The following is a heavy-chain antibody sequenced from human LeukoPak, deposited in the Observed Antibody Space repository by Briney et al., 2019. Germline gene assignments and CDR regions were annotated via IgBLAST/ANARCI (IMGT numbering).Heavy chain of an antibody. V-gene: IGHV3-21*01. Sequence: KAGGSLRLSCAASGFTFRSYWMHWVRQAPGKGLEWVSSISSSSNYIYYADSVKGRFTISRDNAKNSLYLQMNSLRAEDTDVYYCARDVGASAPDAFDIWGQGTMVTASS. D-gene: IGHD1-26*01. J-gene: IGHJ3*02. CDR3: ARDVGASAPDAFDI. CDR2: ISSSSNYI. CDR1: GFTFRSYW.